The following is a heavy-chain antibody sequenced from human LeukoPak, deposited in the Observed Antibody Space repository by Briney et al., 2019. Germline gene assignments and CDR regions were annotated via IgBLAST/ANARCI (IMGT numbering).Heavy chain of an antibody. CDR2: IRYDGSDK. D-gene: IGHD3-22*01. CDR1: GFTFSNYG. CDR3: AKSAPYYYDSSGYYHPFNY. J-gene: IGHJ4*02. V-gene: IGHV3-30*02. Sequence: GGSLRLSCAASGFTFSNYGMYWVRQAPGKGLEWVAFIRYDGSDKYYADSVKGRFTMSRDNSKNTLYLQMNSLRAEDTAVYYCAKSAPYYYDSSGYYHPFNYWGQGTLVTVSS.